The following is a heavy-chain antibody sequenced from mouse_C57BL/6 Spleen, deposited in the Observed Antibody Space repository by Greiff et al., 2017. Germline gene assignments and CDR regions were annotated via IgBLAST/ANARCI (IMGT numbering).Heavy chain of an antibody. CDR1: GYTFTSYW. Sequence: LQPGAELVRPGTSVKLSCKASGYTFTSYWMHWVKQRPGQGLEWIGVIDPSDSYTNYNQKFKGKATLTVDTSSSTAYMQLSSLTSEDSAVYYCARPYYDGSSDVADWGQGTLVTVAA. CDR3: ARPYYDGSSDVAD. D-gene: IGHD1-1*01. CDR2: IDPSDSYT. V-gene: IGHV1-59*01. J-gene: IGHJ3*01.